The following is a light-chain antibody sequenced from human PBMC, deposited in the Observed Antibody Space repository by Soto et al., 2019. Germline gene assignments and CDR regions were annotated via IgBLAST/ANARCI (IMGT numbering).Light chain of an antibody. V-gene: IGKV3-20*01. CDR2: AAS. J-gene: IGKJ1*01. Sequence: EIVLTQSPGTLSLSPGERATLSCRASQSVSSNYLAWYQQKPGQAPRLLIYAASSRATDIPDRFTGSGSGTDFILTISRLEPEDFAVYYCQQYGSSPSGTFGQGTKVDIK. CDR1: QSVSSNY. CDR3: QQYGSSPSGT.